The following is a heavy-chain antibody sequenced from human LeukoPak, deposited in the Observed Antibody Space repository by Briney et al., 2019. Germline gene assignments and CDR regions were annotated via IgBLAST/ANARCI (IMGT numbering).Heavy chain of an antibody. J-gene: IGHJ4*02. Sequence: GASVKVSCKASGYTFSRHYMHWVRQAPGQGLEWLGQINPSGSSTGYAQKFQGRVTLTRDTSTSTLYLALSSLRSEDTAVYYCTRESADLKFFDFWGQGTLVTVSS. CDR3: TRESADLKFFDF. CDR2: INPSGSST. V-gene: IGHV1-46*01. CDR1: GYTFSRHY.